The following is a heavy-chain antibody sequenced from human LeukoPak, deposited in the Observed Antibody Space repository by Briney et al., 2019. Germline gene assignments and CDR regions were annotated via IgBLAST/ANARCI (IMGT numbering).Heavy chain of an antibody. J-gene: IGHJ5*02. V-gene: IGHV3-30*18. CDR2: ISYDGSNK. CDR3: AKDAEGPYGS. D-gene: IGHD3-10*01. CDR1: GFTFSSYG. Sequence: PGGSLRLSCAASGFTFSSYGMHWVRQAPGKGLEWVAVISYDGSNKYYADSVKGRFTISRDNSKNTLYLQMNSLRAEDTAVYYCAKDAEGPYGSWGQGTLVTVSS.